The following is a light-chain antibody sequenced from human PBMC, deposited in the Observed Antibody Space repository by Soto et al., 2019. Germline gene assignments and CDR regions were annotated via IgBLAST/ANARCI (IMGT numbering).Light chain of an antibody. J-gene: IGKJ4*01. Sequence: DIQMTQSPSTLSASVGDRVTITCRASQSISSWLAWYQQKPGKAPKLLIYDASSLESGVPSRFSGSGSWTEFTLTISSLQPADFATYYCQQYRTLTFGGGTKVEIK. CDR2: DAS. CDR1: QSISSW. V-gene: IGKV1-5*01. CDR3: QQYRTLT.